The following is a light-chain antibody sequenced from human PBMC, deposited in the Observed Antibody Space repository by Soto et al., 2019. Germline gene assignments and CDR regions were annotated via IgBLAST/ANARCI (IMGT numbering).Light chain of an antibody. J-gene: IGKJ4*01. CDR2: ASS. V-gene: IGKV1D-16*01. Sequence: DIQMNQCPSSLSASVGDRATISGRASQYISSWLTWYQHTQGKAPKSLIYASSTLRSGVPSRFRGRGSGTDFTLTINNLQPEDAATYYCQQYTSLPLTFGGGTKVDIK. CDR3: QQYTSLPLT. CDR1: QYISSW.